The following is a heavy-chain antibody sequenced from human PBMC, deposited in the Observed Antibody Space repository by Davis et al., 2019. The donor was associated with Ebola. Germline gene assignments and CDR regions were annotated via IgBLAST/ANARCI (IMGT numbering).Heavy chain of an antibody. CDR1: GYTFNTHA. CDR2: INADNGDR. J-gene: IGHJ2*01. Sequence: ASVKVSCKASGYTFNTHAIHWVRQAPGQSLEWMGWINADNGDRFYSQRFRDRLTISRDTSASTVYMELTGLRSEDTAVYYCARGDGVTRYFDLWGRGTLVTVSS. D-gene: IGHD4-17*01. V-gene: IGHV1-3*01. CDR3: ARGDGVTRYFDL.